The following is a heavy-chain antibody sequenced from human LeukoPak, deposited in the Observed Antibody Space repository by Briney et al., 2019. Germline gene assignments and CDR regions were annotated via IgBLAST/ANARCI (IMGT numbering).Heavy chain of an antibody. Sequence: ACGWIFICYAMHWVRQAAAQRREWMGWINSGNGNTKYSQKFQGRVTITRDTSASTAYMELSSLRSEDTAVYYCARDHQTSGYSYGSFDYWGQGTLSPSPQ. CDR1: GWIFICYA. CDR3: ARDHQTSGYSYGSFDY. CDR2: INSGNGNT. J-gene: IGHJ4*02. D-gene: IGHD5-18*01. V-gene: IGHV1-3*01.